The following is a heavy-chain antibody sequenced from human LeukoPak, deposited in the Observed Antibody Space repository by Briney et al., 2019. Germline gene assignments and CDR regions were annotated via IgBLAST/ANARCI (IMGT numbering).Heavy chain of an antibody. D-gene: IGHD2-2*01. V-gene: IGHV3-48*04. J-gene: IGHJ4*02. CDR1: GFTFSSYS. Sequence: GGSLRLSCAASGFTFSSYSMNWVRQAPGKGVEWVSYISTSSGTIYYADSVKGRFTISRDNAKNSLYLQMNSLRAEDTAVYYCAKYAGSSALDYWGQGTLVTVSS. CDR3: AKYAGSSALDY. CDR2: ISTSSGTI.